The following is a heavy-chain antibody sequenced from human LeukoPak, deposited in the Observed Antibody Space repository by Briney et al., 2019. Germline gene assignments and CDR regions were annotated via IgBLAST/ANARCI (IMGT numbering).Heavy chain of an antibody. V-gene: IGHV3-7*01. J-gene: IGHJ6*02. CDR2: IKQDGSEK. CDR3: ARDGAYYDILTGDYYYYGMDV. D-gene: IGHD3-9*01. Sequence: GGSLRLSCAAPGFTFSSYWMSWVRQAPGKGLEWVANIKQDGSEKYYVDSVKGRFTISRDNAKNSLYLQMNSLRAEDTAVYYCARDGAYYDILTGDYYYYGMDVWGQGTTVTVSS. CDR1: GFTFSSYW.